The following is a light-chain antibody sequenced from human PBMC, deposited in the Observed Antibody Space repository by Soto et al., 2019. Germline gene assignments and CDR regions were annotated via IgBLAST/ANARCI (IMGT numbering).Light chain of an antibody. CDR3: QQRSNWPST. V-gene: IGKV3-11*01. CDR1: QSVSSY. Sequence: EIMSTQSPVTLSLSPGERATLSCRASQSVSSYLAWYQQKPGQAPGLLIYDASNRATGIPARFSGSGSGTDFTLTISSLEPEDFAVYYCQQRSNWPSTFGGGTKVEIK. J-gene: IGKJ4*01. CDR2: DAS.